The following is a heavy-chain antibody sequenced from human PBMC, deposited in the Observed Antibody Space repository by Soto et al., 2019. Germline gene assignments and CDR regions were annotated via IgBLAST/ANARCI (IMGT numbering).Heavy chain of an antibody. V-gene: IGHV3-9*01. D-gene: IGHD3-10*01. CDR1: GFTFDDYA. CDR2: ISWNSGSI. J-gene: IGHJ3*02. CDR3: AKACMVRGVIIDLDAFGI. Sequence: EVQLVESGGGLVQPGRSLRLSCAASGFTFDDYAMHWVRQAPGKGLEWVSGISWNSGSIGYADSVKGRFTISRDNAKNSLYLQMNSLRAEDTALYYCAKACMVRGVIIDLDAFGIWGQGTMVTGSS.